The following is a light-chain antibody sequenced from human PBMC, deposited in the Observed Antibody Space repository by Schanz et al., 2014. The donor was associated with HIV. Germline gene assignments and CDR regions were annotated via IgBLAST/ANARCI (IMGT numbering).Light chain of an antibody. Sequence: DIQMTQSPSTLSASVGDRVTITCRASQSISNWLAWFQQKPGKPPKLLIYRASALESGVPSRFSGSGSGTEFTLTISSLQPDDFATYYCQQYNSFQYTFGPGTNLESK. CDR3: QQYNSFQYT. CDR2: RAS. J-gene: IGKJ2*01. V-gene: IGKV1-5*03. CDR1: QSISNW.